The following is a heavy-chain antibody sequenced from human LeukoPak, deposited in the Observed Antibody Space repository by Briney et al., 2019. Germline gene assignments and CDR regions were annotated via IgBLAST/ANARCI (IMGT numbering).Heavy chain of an antibody. V-gene: IGHV1-8*01. D-gene: IGHD2-2*01. CDR2: MNPNSGNT. CDR1: GYTFTSYD. J-gene: IGHJ4*02. Sequence: GASVKVPCKASGYTFTSYDINWVRQATGQGLEWMGWMNPNSGNTGYAQKFQGRVTMTRNTSISTAYMELSSLRSEDTAVYYCARGKEYCSSTSCPPDDYWGQGTLVTVSS. CDR3: ARGKEYCSSTSCPPDDY.